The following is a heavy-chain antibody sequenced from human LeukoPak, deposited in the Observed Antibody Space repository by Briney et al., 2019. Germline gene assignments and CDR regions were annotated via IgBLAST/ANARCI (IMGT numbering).Heavy chain of an antibody. CDR3: ARGPPPKILATGFDY. J-gene: IGHJ4*02. V-gene: IGHV1-69*02. CDR2: IIPILGIA. D-gene: IGHD5-12*01. Sequence: VKPSDTAFGGPFSSYTISWVRQSPRHGLKCMSRIIPILGIANDAQKFQGRVTITADKSSSTAYMELSSLRSEDTAVYYGARGPPPKILATGFDYWGQGTLVTVSS. CDR1: GGPFSSYT.